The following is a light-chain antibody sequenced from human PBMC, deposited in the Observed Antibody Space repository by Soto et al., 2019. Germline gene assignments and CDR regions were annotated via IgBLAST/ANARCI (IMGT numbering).Light chain of an antibody. CDR1: SSDVGGYNY. CDR3: SSYAGSNNVV. Sequence: LTQPPSASGSPGQSVTISCTGTSSDVGGYNYVSWYQQHPGKAPKLMIYEVTKRPSGVPDRFSGSKSDNTASLTVSGLQAEDEADYYCSSYAGSNNVVFGGGTKVTVL. J-gene: IGLJ2*01. CDR2: EVT. V-gene: IGLV2-8*01.